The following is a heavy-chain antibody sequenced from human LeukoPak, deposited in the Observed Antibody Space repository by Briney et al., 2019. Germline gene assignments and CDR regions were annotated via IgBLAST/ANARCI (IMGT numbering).Heavy chain of an antibody. CDR2: ISPGGGPT. CDR1: GFPFSSHG. J-gene: IGHJ6*04. V-gene: IGHV3-23*01. D-gene: IGHD3-10*02. Sequence: GGSLRLSCAGSGFPFSSHGMNWVRQAPGKGLEWVSGISPGGGPTYYADSVRGRFTISRDNAKNSLYLQMNSLRAEDTAVYYCAELGITMIGGVWGKGTTVTISS. CDR3: AELGITMIGGV.